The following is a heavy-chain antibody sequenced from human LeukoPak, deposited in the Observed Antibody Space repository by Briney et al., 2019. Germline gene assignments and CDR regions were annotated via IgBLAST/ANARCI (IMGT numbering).Heavy chain of an antibody. CDR1: GFTVSSNY. J-gene: IGHJ6*02. CDR3: ARATVAGVGGYYYYGMDV. V-gene: IGHV3-66*02. D-gene: IGHD6-19*01. CDR2: IYSGGST. Sequence: GGSLRLSCAASGFTVSSNYMSWVRQAPGKELEWVSVIYSGGSTYYADSVKGRFTISRDNSKNTLYLQMNSLRAEDTAVYYCARATVAGVGGYYYYGMDVWGQGTTVTVSS.